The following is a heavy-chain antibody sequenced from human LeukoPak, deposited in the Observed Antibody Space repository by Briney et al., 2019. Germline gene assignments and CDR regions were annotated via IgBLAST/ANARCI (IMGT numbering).Heavy chain of an antibody. CDR1: GYTFTGYY. CDR2: ISAYNGNT. V-gene: IGHV1-18*04. CDR3: ARSSSVTIPGYYFDY. Sequence: GASVKVSCKASGYTFTGYYIHWVRQAPGQGLEWMGWISAYNGNTNYAQKLQGRVTMTTDTSTSTAYMELRSQRSDDTAVYYCARSSSVTIPGYYFDYWGQGTLVTVSS. J-gene: IGHJ4*02. D-gene: IGHD2-21*01.